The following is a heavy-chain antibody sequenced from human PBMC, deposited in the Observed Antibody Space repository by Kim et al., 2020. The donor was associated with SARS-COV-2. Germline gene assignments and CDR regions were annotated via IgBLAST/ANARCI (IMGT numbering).Heavy chain of an antibody. CDR1: GGSISSYY. CDR3: VRVTGGSGWYLDF. V-gene: IGHV4-59*01. Sequence: SETLSLTCTVSGGSISSYYWGWIRQPPGKRLEWIGYISYDGSTKYNPSLKSRVTVSVDTSKNQFSLKLSSVTAADTAVHYCVRVTGGSGWYLDFWGQGTLVTVSS. D-gene: IGHD6-19*01. J-gene: IGHJ4*02. CDR2: ISYDGST.